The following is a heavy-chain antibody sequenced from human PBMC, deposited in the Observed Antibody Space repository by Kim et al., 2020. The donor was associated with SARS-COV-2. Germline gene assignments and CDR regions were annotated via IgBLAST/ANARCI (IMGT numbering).Heavy chain of an antibody. CDR3: ARVDSYDSSGSYQDY. D-gene: IGHD3-22*01. Sequence: SVKVSCKASGGTFSSYAISWVRQAPGQGLEWMGGIIPIFGTANYAQKFQGRVTITADESTSTAYMELSSLRAEDTAVYYCARVDSYDSSGSYQDYWGQGTLVTVSS. CDR1: GGTFSSYA. V-gene: IGHV1-69*13. J-gene: IGHJ4*02. CDR2: IIPIFGTA.